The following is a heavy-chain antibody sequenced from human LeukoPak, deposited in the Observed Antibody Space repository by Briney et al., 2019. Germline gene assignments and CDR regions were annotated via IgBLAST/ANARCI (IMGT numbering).Heavy chain of an antibody. D-gene: IGHD4-17*01. CDR3: AKDLFAVTTATDY. Sequence: GGSLRLSCAASGFTFSSYAMSWVRQAPGKGLEWVSAISGSGGSTYYADSVKGRFTISRDNSKNTLYLQMNSLRAEDTAVYYRAKDLFAVTTATDYWGQGTLVTVSS. V-gene: IGHV3-23*01. J-gene: IGHJ4*02. CDR1: GFTFSSYA. CDR2: ISGSGGST.